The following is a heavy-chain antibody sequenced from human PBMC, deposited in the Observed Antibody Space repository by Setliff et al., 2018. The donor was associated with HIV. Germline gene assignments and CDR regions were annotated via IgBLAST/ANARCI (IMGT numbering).Heavy chain of an antibody. CDR2: IYWNDDK. Sequence: SGPTLVNPTQTLTLTCTFSGFSLSTSGMCVSWIRQPPGKALEWLALIYWNDDKRYSPSLKSRLTITKDTSKNQVVLTMTNMDPVDTATYYCAHRLSYYDTSGYYSYYFDYWGQGTLVTVSS. J-gene: IGHJ4*02. CDR3: AHRLSYYDTSGYYSYYFDY. D-gene: IGHD3-22*01. CDR1: GFSLSTSGMC. V-gene: IGHV2-5*08.